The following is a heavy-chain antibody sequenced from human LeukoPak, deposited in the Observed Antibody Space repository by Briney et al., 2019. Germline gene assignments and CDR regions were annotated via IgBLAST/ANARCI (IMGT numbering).Heavy chain of an antibody. CDR3: ARDRDWGCSYCSY. D-gene: IGHD7-27*01. V-gene: IGHV3-33*01. CDR2: IWFDGSNK. CDR1: GFTFSSYG. Sequence: GGSLRLSCAASGFTFSSYGMHWVRQAPGKGLEWVAVIWFDGSNKYYADSVKGRFTISRDNSKNTLYLQMNSLRAEDTAVYYCARDRDWGCSYCSYWGQGTLATVPS. J-gene: IGHJ4*02.